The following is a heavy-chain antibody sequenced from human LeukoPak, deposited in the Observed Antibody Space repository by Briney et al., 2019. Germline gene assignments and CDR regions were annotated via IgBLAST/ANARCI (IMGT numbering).Heavy chain of an antibody. J-gene: IGHJ4*02. CDR2: IYYIGST. CDR1: GGSIISDY. D-gene: IGHD1-26*01. Sequence: SETLSLTCTVSGGSIISDYWSWSRPPPRKGREWSGYIYYIGSTNYTPSLKSRITISVDTSKSHFSLKLSSVTAADTAVYYCARVVGATGSSDYWGQGTLVTVSS. CDR3: ARVVGATGSSDY. V-gene: IGHV4-59*01.